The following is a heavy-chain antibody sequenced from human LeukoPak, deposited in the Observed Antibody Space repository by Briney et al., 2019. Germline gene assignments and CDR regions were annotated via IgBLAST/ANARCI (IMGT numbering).Heavy chain of an antibody. J-gene: IGHJ4*02. CDR3: ARDAGDKVAYYYDSSGYYRY. CDR2: IYHSGST. Sequence: SETLSLTCAVSGYSISSGYYWGWIRPPPGKGLEWIGSIYHSGSTYYNPSLKSRVTISVDTSKNQFSLKLSSVTAADTAVYYCARDAGDKVAYYYDSSGYYRYWGQGTLVTVSS. V-gene: IGHV4-38-2*02. CDR1: GYSISSGYY. D-gene: IGHD3-22*01.